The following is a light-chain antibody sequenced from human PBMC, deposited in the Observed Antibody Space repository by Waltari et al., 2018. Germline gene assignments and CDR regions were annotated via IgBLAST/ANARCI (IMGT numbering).Light chain of an antibody. CDR1: QSVSSY. V-gene: IGKV3-11*01. CDR2: DAS. CDR3: LQRSSWPWT. J-gene: IGKJ1*01. Sequence: EIVLTQSPATLSLSPGERATLSCRSSQSVSSYLAWYQQKVGQAPRLLIYDASNRATGIPARFSGCGSGTDFTFTISSLEPEDFAVYYCLQRSSWPWTFGQGTKVEIK.